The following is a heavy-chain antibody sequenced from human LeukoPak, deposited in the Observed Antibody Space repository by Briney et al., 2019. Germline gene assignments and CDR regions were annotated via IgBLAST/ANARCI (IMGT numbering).Heavy chain of an antibody. CDR3: ARDSSITMIRGVKDY. CDR1: GFTFSSYE. J-gene: IGHJ4*02. D-gene: IGHD3-10*01. Sequence: PGGSLRLSCAASGFTFSSYEMNWVRQAPGKGLEWVSYISSSGRTRYYADSVKGRFTISRDNAKNSLYLQMNSLKAEDTAVYYCARDSSITMIRGVKDYWGQGTLVTVSS. V-gene: IGHV3-48*03. CDR2: ISSSGRTR.